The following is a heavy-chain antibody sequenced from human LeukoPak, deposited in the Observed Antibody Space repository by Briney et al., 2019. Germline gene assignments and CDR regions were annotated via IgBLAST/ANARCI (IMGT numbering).Heavy chain of an antibody. CDR1: GGSFSGYY. CDR3: ARANQPGITMVRGARRWFDP. D-gene: IGHD3-10*01. J-gene: IGHJ5*02. V-gene: IGHV4-34*01. Sequence: SSETLSLTCAVYGGSFSGYYWSWIRQPPGKGLEWIGEINHSGSTNYNPSLKSRSTISVDTSKNQFSLKLSSVTAADTAVYYCARANQPGITMVRGARRWFDPWGQGTLVTVSS. CDR2: INHSGST.